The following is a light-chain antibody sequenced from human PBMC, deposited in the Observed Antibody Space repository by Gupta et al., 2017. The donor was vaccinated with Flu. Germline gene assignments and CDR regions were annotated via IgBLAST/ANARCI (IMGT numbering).Light chain of an antibody. CDR2: GAT. Sequence: DIQMTQTPSSLSASVGDRVTITCRASQGISNSLNWYQQRPGRAPKLLIYGATTVQSGVPSRVSGSGSGTEFTLTISRRQPEDFAIYHCQHRDKTPFTFGHGTKVDIK. J-gene: IGKJ3*01. V-gene: IGKV1-39*01. CDR1: QGISNS. CDR3: QHRDKTPFT.